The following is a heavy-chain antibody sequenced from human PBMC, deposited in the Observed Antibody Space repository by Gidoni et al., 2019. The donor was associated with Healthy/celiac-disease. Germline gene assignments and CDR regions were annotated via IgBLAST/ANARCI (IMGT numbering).Heavy chain of an antibody. D-gene: IGHD3-22*01. CDR1: GGTFSSYS. V-gene: IGHV1-69*01. J-gene: IGHJ6*03. CDR2: IIPIFGTA. Sequence: QVQLVQSGAEVKKPGSSVTVSCKASGGTFSSYSISWVRQAPGQGLAWMGGIIPIFGTANYAQKFQGRVTITADESTSTAYMELSSLRSEDTAVYYCASGSGRYDSSGYFIPGEDYYYYMDVWGKGTTVTVSS. CDR3: ASGSGRYDSSGYFIPGEDYYYYMDV.